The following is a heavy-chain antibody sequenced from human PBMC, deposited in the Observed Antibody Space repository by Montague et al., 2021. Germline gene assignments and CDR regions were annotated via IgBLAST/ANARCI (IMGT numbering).Heavy chain of an antibody. CDR3: ARDRHGSYGKWFDT. CDR1: GDSIRSHY. Sequence: SETLSLTCTVSGDSIRSHYWSWIRQPPGKGLEWIGYIYYRGNTNYTPSRKNRFTISVDTSKNQFSLKLSSLTAADTAVYYCARDRHGSYGKWFDTWGQGTLVTVSS. D-gene: IGHD1-26*01. J-gene: IGHJ5*02. CDR2: IYYRGNT. V-gene: IGHV4-59*11.